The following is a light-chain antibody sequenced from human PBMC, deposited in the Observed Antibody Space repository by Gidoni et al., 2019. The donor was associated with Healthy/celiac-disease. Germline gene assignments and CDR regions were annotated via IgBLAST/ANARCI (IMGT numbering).Light chain of an antibody. CDR2: GAS. Sequence: EIVMTQSPATLSVSPGDRATLSCRASQSVSSNLAWYQQKPGQAPRLLIYGASTRATGIPARFSGSGSGTEVTLTISSLQSEDFAVYYCQQYNNWPMCSFGQGTKLEIK. CDR1: QSVSSN. V-gene: IGKV3-15*01. CDR3: QQYNNWPMCS. J-gene: IGKJ2*04.